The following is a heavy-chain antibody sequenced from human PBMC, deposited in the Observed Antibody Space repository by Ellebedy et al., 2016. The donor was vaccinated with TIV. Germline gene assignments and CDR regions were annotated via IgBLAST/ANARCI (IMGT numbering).Heavy chain of an antibody. D-gene: IGHD4-23*01. CDR3: ARDAADSGGKLDY. V-gene: IGHV3-23*01. Sequence: GESLKISCAASGISLRSYAMSWVRQAPGKGLEWVSAISDNGVITKYADSVKGRFTISRDNSKNTLYLQMNNLRAEDTAVYYCARDAADSGGKLDYWGQGALVTVSS. CDR1: GISLRSYA. J-gene: IGHJ4*02. CDR2: ISDNGVIT.